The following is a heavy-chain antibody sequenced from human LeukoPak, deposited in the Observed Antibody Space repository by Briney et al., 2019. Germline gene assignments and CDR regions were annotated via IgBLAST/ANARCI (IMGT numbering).Heavy chain of an antibody. CDR2: ISGSGGST. Sequence: GGSLRLSCAASGFTFSIYAMSWVRQAPGKGLEWVSAISGSGGSTYYADSEKGRFTISRDNSKNTLYLQMNSLRAEDTAVYYCAKLHDYVWGSYRRNAFDIWGQGTMVTVSS. V-gene: IGHV3-23*01. CDR3: AKLHDYVWGSYRRNAFDI. J-gene: IGHJ3*02. CDR1: GFTFSIYA. D-gene: IGHD3-16*02.